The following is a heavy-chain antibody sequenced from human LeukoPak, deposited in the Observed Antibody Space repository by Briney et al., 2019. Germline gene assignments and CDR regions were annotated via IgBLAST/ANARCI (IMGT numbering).Heavy chain of an antibody. V-gene: IGHV1-2*02. Sequence: ASVKVSCKASGYTFTGYYMHWVRQAPGQGLEWMGWINPNSGGTNYAQKFQGRVTMTRDTSISTAYMELSRLRSDDTAVYYCARGVLTYYYGSGSRHFDYWGQGTLVTVSS. D-gene: IGHD3-10*01. CDR2: INPNSGGT. CDR3: ARGVLTYYYGSGSRHFDY. J-gene: IGHJ4*02. CDR1: GYTFTGYY.